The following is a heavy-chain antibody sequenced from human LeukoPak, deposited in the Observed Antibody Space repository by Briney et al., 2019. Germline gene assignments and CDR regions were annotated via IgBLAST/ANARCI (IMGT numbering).Heavy chain of an antibody. CDR1: GGPFNAYY. J-gene: IGHJ4*02. D-gene: IGHD4-17*01. CDR2: IKHSGST. CDR3: ARRTSDDYGDYGDY. V-gene: IGHV4-34*01. Sequence: SETLSLTCAVYGGPFNAYYWSWTRQPPGKGLEWIGEIKHSGSTNYNPSLKSRVTISVDTSKNQFSLQVSSVTAADTAVYYCARRTSDDYGDYGDYWGQGSLGTVSS.